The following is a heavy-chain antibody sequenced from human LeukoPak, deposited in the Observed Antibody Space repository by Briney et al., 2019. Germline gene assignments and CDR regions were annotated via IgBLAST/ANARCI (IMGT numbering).Heavy chain of an antibody. CDR1: GYTLTSYY. V-gene: IGHV1-46*01. J-gene: IGHJ4*02. CDR3: AREFDWNYHSLDY. Sequence: ASVKDSCKASGYTLTSYYMHWVRQAPGQGLEWMGIINPSGGSTSYAQKFQGRVTMTRDMSTSTVYMELSSLRSEDTAVYYCAREFDWNYHSLDYWGQGTLVTVSS. D-gene: IGHD1-7*01. CDR2: INPSGGST.